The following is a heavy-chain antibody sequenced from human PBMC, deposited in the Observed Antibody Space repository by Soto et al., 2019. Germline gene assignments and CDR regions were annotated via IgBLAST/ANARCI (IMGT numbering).Heavy chain of an antibody. CDR1: GFTFSSYA. D-gene: IGHD2-2*01. CDR2: ISGSGGST. CDR3: AKDRLSSTRIFDY. J-gene: IGHJ4*02. Sequence: EVQLLESGGGLVQPGGSLRLSCAASGFTFSSYAMSWVRQAPGKGLEWVSAISGSGGSTYYADSVKGRFTISRDNSKNTLYLQMNRLRAEDTAVYYCAKDRLSSTRIFDYWGQGTLVTVSS. V-gene: IGHV3-23*01.